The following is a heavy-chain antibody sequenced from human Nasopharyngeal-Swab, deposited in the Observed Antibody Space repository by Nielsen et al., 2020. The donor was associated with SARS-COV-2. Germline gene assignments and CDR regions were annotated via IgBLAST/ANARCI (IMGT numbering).Heavy chain of an antibody. Sequence: VRQAPGKGLEWVAVIWYDGSNKYYADSVKGRFTISRDNSKNTLYLQMNSLRAEDTAVYYCARDLSYCDSVGAFDIWGQGTMVTVSS. CDR2: IWYDGSNK. J-gene: IGHJ3*02. D-gene: IGHD4-17*01. CDR3: ARDLSYCDSVGAFDI. V-gene: IGHV3-33*01.